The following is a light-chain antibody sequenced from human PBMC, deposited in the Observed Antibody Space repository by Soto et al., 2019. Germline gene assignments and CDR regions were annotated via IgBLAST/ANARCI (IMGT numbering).Light chain of an antibody. CDR3: TSHTASSTWV. V-gene: IGLV2-14*01. J-gene: IGLJ3*02. CDR2: EVS. CDR1: SSDVGYDNY. Sequence: QSVLTQPASESGSPGQSITISCTGTSSDVGYDNYVSWFQQHPGKAPKLMIYEVSRRPSGVSNRFSGSKSANTASLTISGLQAEDEADYYCTSHTASSTWVFGGGTKLTVL.